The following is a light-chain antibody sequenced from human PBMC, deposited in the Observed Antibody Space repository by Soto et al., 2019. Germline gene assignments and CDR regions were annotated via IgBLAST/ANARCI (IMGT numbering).Light chain of an antibody. Sequence: EIVMTQSPATLSVSPGARDTLSGRASQSVSSNLAWYQQKPGQAPRLLIYGASTRATGIPARFSGSGSGTEFTLTISSLQSEDFAVYYCQQYNNWPRTFGQGTKVDIK. CDR3: QQYNNWPRT. J-gene: IGKJ1*01. CDR2: GAS. CDR1: QSVSSN. V-gene: IGKV3-15*01.